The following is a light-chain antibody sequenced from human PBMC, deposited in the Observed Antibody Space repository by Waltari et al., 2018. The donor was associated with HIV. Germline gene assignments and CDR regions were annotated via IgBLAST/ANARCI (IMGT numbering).Light chain of an antibody. Sequence: QSVLTPPPSVSGAPGQRVTISCTGSSSNIGAGYDVHWYQQLPGTAPKLLIYGSTNRPSGVPDRFSGSKSGTSASLAITGLQAEDEADYYCQSYDSSLSGFFYVFGSGTKVTVL. CDR3: QSYDSSLSGFFYV. CDR2: GST. J-gene: IGLJ1*01. V-gene: IGLV1-40*01. CDR1: SSNIGAGYD.